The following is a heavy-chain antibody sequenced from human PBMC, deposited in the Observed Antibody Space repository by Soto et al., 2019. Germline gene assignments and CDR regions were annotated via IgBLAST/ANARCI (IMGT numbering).Heavy chain of an antibody. V-gene: IGHV3-23*01. CDR3: AKGNNVECVLSPMAY. D-gene: IGHD3-3*01. Sequence: GGSLRLSCAASGFTFSNYVMSWVRQAPGKGLEWVSAISGSGGSTYSADSVKGRFTISRDNSKNTLYLQMDILRAEDTAVYYCAKGNNVECVLSPMAYWGQGT. J-gene: IGHJ4*02. CDR2: ISGSGGST. CDR1: GFTFSNYV.